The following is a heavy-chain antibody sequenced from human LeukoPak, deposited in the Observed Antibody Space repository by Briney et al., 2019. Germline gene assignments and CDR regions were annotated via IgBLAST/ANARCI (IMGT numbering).Heavy chain of an antibody. Sequence: TGGSLRLACAASGFTFSSYSMNWGRQAPGKGLEWGSYISSSSSTIYYADSVKGRFTISRDNAKNSLYMQMNSLRDEDTAVYYCASAEGPFDYWGQGTLVTVSS. V-gene: IGHV3-48*02. CDR1: GFTFSSYS. J-gene: IGHJ4*02. CDR3: ASAEGPFDY. CDR2: ISSSSSTI.